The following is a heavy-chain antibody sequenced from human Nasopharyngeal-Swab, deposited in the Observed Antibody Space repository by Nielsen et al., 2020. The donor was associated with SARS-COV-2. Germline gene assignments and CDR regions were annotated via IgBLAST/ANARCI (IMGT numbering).Heavy chain of an antibody. CDR3: VRGDRRDY. CDR2: ISGSGSSR. J-gene: IGHJ4*02. Sequence: GEALKISWAAYGFAFSAYTMNWVSQAPGKGVEWVSSISGSGSSRYYAASLKGRFTISRDNAQNSLFLQINSLTAEDTAFYFCVRGDRRDYWGLGTLVTVSS. V-gene: IGHV3-21*01. CDR1: GFAFSAYT.